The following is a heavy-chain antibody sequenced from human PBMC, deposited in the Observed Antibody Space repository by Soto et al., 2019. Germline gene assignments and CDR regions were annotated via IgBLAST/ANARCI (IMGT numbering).Heavy chain of an antibody. CDR1: GYTFTSFD. V-gene: IGHV1-8*01. CDR2: MNPNSGNT. J-gene: IGHJ5*02. CDR3: ARAPNHRGDWFDP. Sequence: QVHLVQSGAEVKKPGASVEVSCKASGYTFTSFDINWVRQATGQGLEWMGWMNPNSGNTGYAQKFQGRVTMTRNTSISTAYMGLSSLRSEDTAVYYCARAPNHRGDWFDPWGQGTLVTVSS.